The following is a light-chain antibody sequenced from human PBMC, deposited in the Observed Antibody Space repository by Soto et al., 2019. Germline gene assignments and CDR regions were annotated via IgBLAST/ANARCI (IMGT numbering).Light chain of an antibody. CDR2: EVS. CDR3: SSFAGSRVLV. CDR1: SSDVGAYNY. J-gene: IGLJ2*01. Sequence: QSALTQPASVSGSPGQSITISCTGTSSDVGAYNYVSWYQQHPGKAPKPIIYEVSDRPSGVSNRFSGSKSGNTASLTISGRPAEDEADYYCSSFAGSRVLVLGGGTKLTVL. V-gene: IGLV2-14*03.